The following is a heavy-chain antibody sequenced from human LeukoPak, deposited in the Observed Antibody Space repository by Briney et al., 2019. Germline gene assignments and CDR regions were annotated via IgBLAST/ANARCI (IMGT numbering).Heavy chain of an antibody. V-gene: IGHV1-46*01. CDR1: GYTFTGYY. D-gene: IGHD1-26*01. CDR2: INPSDAST. CDR3: ARLARYSWSPISPLYYYYYMDV. Sequence: RRASVKVSCKASGYTFTGYYMHWVRQAPGQGPEWMGIINPSDASTTYAQKFQGRVTMTRDMSTSTVYMELSSLRSEDTAVYYCARLARYSWSPISPLYYYYYMDVWGKGTTVTVSS. J-gene: IGHJ6*03.